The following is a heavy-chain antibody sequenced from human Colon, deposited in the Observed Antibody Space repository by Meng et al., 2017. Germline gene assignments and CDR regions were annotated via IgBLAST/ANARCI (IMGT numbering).Heavy chain of an antibody. Sequence: VPLQQSAPGLEKPSHTLPPPCSISGDSVSSDSSSWNWIRQSPARGLEWLGRTYYRSNCINDYAVSVRSRITINPDTSKNQFSLQLNSVTPEDTAVYYCARDQGTHNVWGQGTMVTVSS. V-gene: IGHV6-1*02. D-gene: IGHD1-7*01. CDR3: ARDQGTHNV. J-gene: IGHJ3*01. CDR2: TYYRSNCIN. CDR1: GDSVSSDSSS.